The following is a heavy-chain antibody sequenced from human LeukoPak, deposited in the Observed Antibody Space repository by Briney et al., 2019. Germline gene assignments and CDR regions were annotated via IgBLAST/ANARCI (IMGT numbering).Heavy chain of an antibody. Sequence: ASVKVSCKASGYTFTSYGISWVRQAPGQGLEWMGWISAYDGNTNYAQRLQGRVTMTTDTSTSTAYMELRSLRSDDTAVYYCAREGDGYNPGLFDYWGQGTLVTVSS. CDR1: GYTFTSYG. CDR2: ISAYDGNT. J-gene: IGHJ4*02. V-gene: IGHV1-18*01. D-gene: IGHD5-24*01. CDR3: AREGDGYNPGLFDY.